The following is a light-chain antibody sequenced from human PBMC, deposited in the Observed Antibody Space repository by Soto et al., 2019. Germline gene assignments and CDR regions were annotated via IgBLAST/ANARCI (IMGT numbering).Light chain of an antibody. Sequence: ETVMTQSPATLSVSPGERATLSCRASQSVSSNLAWYQQRPGQAPSLLIYGASTRAAGIPARFSGSGSGTEFTLTISSLQSEDFAVYYCQQYNNLPLTFGGGTKVGIK. V-gene: IGKV3-15*01. CDR1: QSVSSN. CDR2: GAS. CDR3: QQYNNLPLT. J-gene: IGKJ4*01.